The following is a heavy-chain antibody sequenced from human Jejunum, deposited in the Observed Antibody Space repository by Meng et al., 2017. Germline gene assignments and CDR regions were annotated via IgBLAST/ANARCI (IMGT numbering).Heavy chain of an antibody. D-gene: IGHD1-7*01. CDR1: GGSITGTNW. CDR3: ATRTRDSFDY. J-gene: IGHJ4*02. V-gene: IGHV4-4*02. CDR2: IYHSGTT. Sequence: QVQLPGSGPGLVSPSVTLSLACVVSGGSITGTNWRTWVRQAPGKGLVWIGEIYHSGTTNYNPSLKSRVAISADKSKNQFSLYLYSLSAADTAVYYCATRTRDSFDYWGQGSLVTVSS.